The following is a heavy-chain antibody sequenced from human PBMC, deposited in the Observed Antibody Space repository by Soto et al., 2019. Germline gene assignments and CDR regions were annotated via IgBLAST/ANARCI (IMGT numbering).Heavy chain of an antibody. J-gene: IGHJ4*02. D-gene: IGHD2-21*02. CDR1: VFTFSSYG. CDR2: ISYDGSNK. Sequence: GWSLRLSCASSVFTFSSYGMHWVRQAPGKGLEWVAVISYDGSNKYYADSVKGRFTISRDNSKNTLYLQMNSLRAEDTAVYYCATGGGGNSDFDYWGQGTLVTVSS. CDR3: ATGGGGNSDFDY. V-gene: IGHV3-30*03.